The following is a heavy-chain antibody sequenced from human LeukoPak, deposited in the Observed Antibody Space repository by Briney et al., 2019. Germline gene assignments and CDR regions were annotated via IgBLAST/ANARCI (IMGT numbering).Heavy chain of an antibody. J-gene: IGHJ6*03. D-gene: IGHD3-16*01. V-gene: IGHV1-69*05. CDR2: IISIFGTA. CDR3: ARSPQFGSVRVGVMGYYYYYYMDV. CDR1: GGTFSSYA. Sequence: SVKVSCKASGGTFSSYAISWVRQAPGQGLEWMGGIISIFGTANYAQKFQGRVTITTDESTSTAYMELSSLRSEDTAVYYCARSPQFGSVRVGVMGYYYYYYMDVWGKGTTVTVSS.